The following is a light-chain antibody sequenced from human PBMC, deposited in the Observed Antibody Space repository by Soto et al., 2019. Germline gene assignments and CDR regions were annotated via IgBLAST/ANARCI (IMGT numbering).Light chain of an antibody. Sequence: EIVMTQSPDTLSVSPGERATLSCRASQRVSSNLAWYQQKPGQAPRHLIYGASTRATGIPARFSGSGSGTEFTLTISSLQSEDFAVYYCQQYNNWPPMAFGQGTKVEIK. CDR3: QQYNNWPPMA. V-gene: IGKV3-15*01. CDR2: GAS. J-gene: IGKJ1*01. CDR1: QRVSSN.